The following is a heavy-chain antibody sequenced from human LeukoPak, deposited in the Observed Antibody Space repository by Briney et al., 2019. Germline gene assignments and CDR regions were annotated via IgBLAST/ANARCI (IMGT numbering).Heavy chain of an antibody. CDR1: AFTFSDFY. V-gene: IGHV3-11*04. CDR2: VSVRGSDV. Sequence: GGSLRLSCAASAFTFSDFYISWVRQAPGKGLEWISYVSVRGSDVSYADFVKGRFTISRDNGRNSVFLQMDRLRGDDTALYYCARGSYGDAGAFDIWGQGTRVTVSA. CDR3: ARGSYGDAGAFDI. D-gene: IGHD4/OR15-4a*01. J-gene: IGHJ3*02.